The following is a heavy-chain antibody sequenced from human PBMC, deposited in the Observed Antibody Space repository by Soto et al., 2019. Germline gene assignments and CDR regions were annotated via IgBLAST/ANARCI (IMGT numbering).Heavy chain of an antibody. D-gene: IGHD3-10*01. CDR2: ITSSGSRE. CDR3: ASRGGFGS. CDR1: GLAFSDYG. V-gene: IGHV3-30*03. Sequence: QVELVESGGGVVQPGTSLRLSCAASGLAFSDYGFHWVRQTPGKGLEWVALITSSGSREFYAASLKGRFSVSRDDSKSTPDLEIGSRSPDDTAGYYCASRGGFGSWGHGTLVTVSS. J-gene: IGHJ4*01.